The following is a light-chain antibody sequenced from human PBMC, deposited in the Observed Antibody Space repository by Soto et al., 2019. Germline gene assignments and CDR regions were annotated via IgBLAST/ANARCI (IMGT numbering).Light chain of an antibody. Sequence: EIVLTQSPATPALSPGQVATLSFRASQSVSSYLAWYQQKPGQAPRLLIYDASNRATGIPARFSGSGSGTDFTLTISSLEPEDFAVYYCQQYMNWPTFGQGTRLEIK. CDR3: QQYMNWPT. V-gene: IGKV3-11*01. CDR1: QSVSSY. J-gene: IGKJ5*01. CDR2: DAS.